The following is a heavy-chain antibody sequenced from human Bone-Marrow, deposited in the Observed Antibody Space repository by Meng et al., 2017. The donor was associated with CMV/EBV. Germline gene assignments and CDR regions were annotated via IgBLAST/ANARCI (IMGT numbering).Heavy chain of an antibody. V-gene: IGHV1-2*02. CDR1: GYTFTGYY. J-gene: IGHJ6*02. Sequence: ASVKVSCKASGYTFTGYYIHWVRQAPGQGLEWMGWINPNSGGTNYAQKFQGRVTMTRDTSISTAYMELSRLRSDDTAVYYCARWAGNRDWYFDLWGQGTTVTVSS. CDR2: INPNSGGT. CDR3: ARWAGNRDWYFDL. D-gene: IGHD3/OR15-3a*01.